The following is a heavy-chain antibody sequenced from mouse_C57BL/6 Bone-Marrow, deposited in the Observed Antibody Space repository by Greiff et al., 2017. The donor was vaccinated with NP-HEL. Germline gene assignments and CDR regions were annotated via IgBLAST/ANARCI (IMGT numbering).Heavy chain of an antibody. J-gene: IGHJ2*01. CDR3: ARTDGYYY. CDR2: ISSGGST. Sequence: DVQLVESGGGLVKPGGSLKLSCAASGFTFSSYAMSWVRQTPEKRLEWVASISSGGSTYYPDSVKGRFTISRDNARNILYLQMSSLRSEDTAMYYCARTDGYYYWGQGTTLTVSS. D-gene: IGHD2-3*01. V-gene: IGHV5-6-5*01. CDR1: GFTFSSYA.